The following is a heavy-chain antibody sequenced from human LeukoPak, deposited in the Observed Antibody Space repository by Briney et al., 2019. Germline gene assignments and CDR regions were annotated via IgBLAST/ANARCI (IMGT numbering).Heavy chain of an antibody. D-gene: IGHD5-18*01. CDR2: ISYDGSNK. CDR3: ARDRSQRAYSYGPDGE. J-gene: IGHJ4*02. V-gene: IGHV3-30*01. Sequence: PGRSLRLSCVASGFTFSSYAIHWVRQAPGKGLEWVAVISYDGSNKYYADSVKGRFTISRDNSKNTLYLQINSLRGEDTAVYYCARDRSQRAYSYGPDGEWGQGTLVTVSS. CDR1: GFTFSSYA.